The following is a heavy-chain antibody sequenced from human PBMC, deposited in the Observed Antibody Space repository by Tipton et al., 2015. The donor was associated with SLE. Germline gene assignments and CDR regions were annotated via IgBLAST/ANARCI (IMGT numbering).Heavy chain of an antibody. CDR1: GGSISSHY. CDR2: IYDSGST. J-gene: IGHJ3*02. D-gene: IGHD3-16*01. Sequence: TLSLTCTVSGGSISSHYWSWIRQPPGKGLEWIGYIYDSGSTNYNPSLKSRVTISVDTSKNQFSLKLSSVTAADTAVYYCAREGERMMDAFDIWGQGTMVTVSS. V-gene: IGHV4-59*11. CDR3: AREGERMMDAFDI.